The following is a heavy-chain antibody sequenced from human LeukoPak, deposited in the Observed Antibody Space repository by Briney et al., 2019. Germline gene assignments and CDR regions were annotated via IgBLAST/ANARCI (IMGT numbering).Heavy chain of an antibody. V-gene: IGHV4-59*08. J-gene: IGHJ5*02. Sequence: SETLSLTCTVYGGSISSYYWSWIRQPPGKGLEWIGDVYYSGSTDYNPSLKSRVTISVDTSKNQFSLKLSSVTAADSAVCYFARHPSGWCDPWGQGTLVTVSS. CDR1: GGSISSYY. CDR2: VYYSGST. D-gene: IGHD6-25*01. CDR3: ARHPSGWCDP.